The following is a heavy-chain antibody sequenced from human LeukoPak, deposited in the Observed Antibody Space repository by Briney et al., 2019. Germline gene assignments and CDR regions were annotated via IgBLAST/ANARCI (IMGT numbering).Heavy chain of an antibody. Sequence: SETLSLTCTVSGGSISSYYWSWIRQPPGKGLEWIGYIYYSGSTNYNPSLKSRVTISVDTYKNPFSLKLSSVTAADTAVYYCATLKVGATGHMDVWGKGTTVTVSS. V-gene: IGHV4-59*12. D-gene: IGHD1-26*01. CDR2: IYYSGST. CDR1: GGSISSYY. CDR3: ATLKVGATGHMDV. J-gene: IGHJ6*04.